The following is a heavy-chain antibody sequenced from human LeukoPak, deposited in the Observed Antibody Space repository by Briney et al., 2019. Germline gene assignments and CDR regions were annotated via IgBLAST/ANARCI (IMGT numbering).Heavy chain of an antibody. V-gene: IGHV3-48*04. CDR2: IGRSGDRTT. J-gene: IGHJ6*02. Sequence: PGGSLRLSCAASGFSVYSLNWVRQAPGKGLEWVAYIGRSGDRTTKYADSVKGRFTISRDNAEDSLFLQMNSLRVEDTAVYYCAVPPLSGTGSSRPLAGVDVWGQGTTVTVSS. CDR1: GFSVYS. D-gene: IGHD3-10*01. CDR3: AVPPLSGTGSSRPLAGVDV.